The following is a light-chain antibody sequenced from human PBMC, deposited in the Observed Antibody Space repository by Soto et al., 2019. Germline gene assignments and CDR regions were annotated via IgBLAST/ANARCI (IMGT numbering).Light chain of an antibody. CDR2: GNS. CDR3: QSYDSSLSGWKV. V-gene: IGLV1-40*01. CDR1: SSNIGAGDD. Sequence: QSVLTQPPSVSGAPGQRVTISCTGSSSNIGAGDDVHWYQPLPGTAPKLLIYGNSNRPSGVPDRFSGSKSGTSASLAITGLQAEDEADYYCQSYDSSLSGWKVFGGGTKLTVL. J-gene: IGLJ2*01.